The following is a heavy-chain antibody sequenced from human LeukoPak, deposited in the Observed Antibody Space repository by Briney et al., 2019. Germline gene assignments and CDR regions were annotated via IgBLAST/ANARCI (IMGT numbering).Heavy chain of an antibody. Sequence: GGSLRLSCAASGLSLSVNYMTWVRQSPGKGLEWLSNIYRNGNTYYADSVNGRFSISRDDYKNTLYLEMNSLRAEDTALYYCARYTFRAVDIWGQGSMVTVSS. V-gene: IGHV3-53*01. CDR1: GLSLSVNY. CDR3: ARYTFRAVDI. D-gene: IGHD2-2*02. CDR2: IYRNGNT. J-gene: IGHJ3*02.